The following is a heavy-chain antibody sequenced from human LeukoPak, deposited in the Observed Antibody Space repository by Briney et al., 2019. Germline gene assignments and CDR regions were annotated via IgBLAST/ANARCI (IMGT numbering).Heavy chain of an antibody. CDR2: IYYSGST. Sequence: SETLSLTCTVSGGSISSGDYYWSWIRQPPGKGLEWIGYIYYSGSTYYNPSLKSRVTIPVDTSKNQFSLKLSSVTAADTAVYYCARVEVAAAAGKACDWGQGTLVTVSS. CDR1: GGSISSGDYY. V-gene: IGHV4-30-4*01. D-gene: IGHD6-13*01. J-gene: IGHJ4*02. CDR3: ARVEVAAAAGKACD.